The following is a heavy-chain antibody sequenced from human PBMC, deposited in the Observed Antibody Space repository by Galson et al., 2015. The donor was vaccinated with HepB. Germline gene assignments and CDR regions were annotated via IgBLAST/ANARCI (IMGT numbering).Heavy chain of an antibody. D-gene: IGHD1-26*01. CDR1: GFTLSRYS. V-gene: IGHV3-48*04. CDR3: VRDRVGGSLDV. CDR2: IDIGSTTI. Sequence: SLRLSCGASGFTLSRYSMNWVRQAPGKGLEWISFIDIGSTTIYYADSVKGRFTISRDNAKNSLFLEMSSLRAEDTAVFYCVRDRVGGSLDVWGQWTMVTVSS. J-gene: IGHJ3*01.